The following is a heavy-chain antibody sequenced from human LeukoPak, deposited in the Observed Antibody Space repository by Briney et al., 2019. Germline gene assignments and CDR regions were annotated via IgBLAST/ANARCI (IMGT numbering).Heavy chain of an antibody. CDR1: GFTFSSYE. D-gene: IGHD2-15*01. CDR3: AKSVMIETTTRAFDI. V-gene: IGHV3-21*01. J-gene: IGHJ3*02. CDR2: IDSSSTYI. Sequence: GGSLRLSCAASGFTFSSYEMNWVRQAPGKGLEWVSSIDSSSTYIYYADSMKGRFTISRDNAKYSLYLQMNSLTPEDTAVYFCAKSVMIETTTRAFDIWGRGTMVTVSS.